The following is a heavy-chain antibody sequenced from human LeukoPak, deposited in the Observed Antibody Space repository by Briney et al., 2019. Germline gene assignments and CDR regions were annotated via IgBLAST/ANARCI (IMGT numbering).Heavy chain of an antibody. CDR2: ISSSSSYI. J-gene: IGHJ4*02. Sequence: GGSLRLSCAASGFTFSSYSMNWVRQAPGKGLEWVSSISSSSSYIYYADSVKGRFTISRDSAKNSLYLQMNSLRAEDTAVYYCARDQYSSSPGRLSYWGQGTLVTVSS. D-gene: IGHD6-6*01. V-gene: IGHV3-21*01. CDR1: GFTFSSYS. CDR3: ARDQYSSSPGRLSY.